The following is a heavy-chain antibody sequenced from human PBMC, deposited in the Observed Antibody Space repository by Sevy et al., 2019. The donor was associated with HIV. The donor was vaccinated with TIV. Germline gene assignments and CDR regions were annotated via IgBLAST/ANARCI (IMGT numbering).Heavy chain of an antibody. J-gene: IGHJ4*02. V-gene: IGHV4-59*01. D-gene: IGHD6-13*01. CDR2: IYYSGST. CDR3: ATYGSSWYIFDY. CDR1: GGSISSYY. Sequence: SETLSLTCTVSGGSISSYYWSWIRQPPGKGLEWIGYIYYSGSTNYNPSLKSGVTISVDTSKNQFSLKLSSVTAADTAVYYCATYGSSWYIFDYWGQGTLVTVSS.